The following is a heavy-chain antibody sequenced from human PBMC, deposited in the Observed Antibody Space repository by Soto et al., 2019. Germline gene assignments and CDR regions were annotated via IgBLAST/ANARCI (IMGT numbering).Heavy chain of an antibody. J-gene: IGHJ4*02. Sequence: HEHLVQSGAEVKRPGASLKVSCKASGYSFTGYYIHWVRQAPGQGLEWMGWINPDSGDTNYAQNFKDRVTLASDTSISTASIDLTSLTPHDTAVYDCARGDYGTGGYPFPYFDYWGQGTLVIVSS. CDR3: ARGDYGTGGYPFPYFDY. CDR2: INPDSGDT. D-gene: IGHD3-10*01. V-gene: IGHV1-2*02. CDR1: GYSFTGYY.